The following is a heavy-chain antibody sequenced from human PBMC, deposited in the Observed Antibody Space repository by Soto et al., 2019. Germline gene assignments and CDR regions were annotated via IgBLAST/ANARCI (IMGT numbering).Heavy chain of an antibody. Sequence: GGSLRLSCAASGFTFSSYGMHWVRQAPGKGLEWVAVISYDGSNKYYADSVKGRFTISRDNSKNTLYLQMNSLRAEDTAVYYCAKDHDIVVVPAENYMDVWGKGTTVTVSS. J-gene: IGHJ6*03. CDR2: ISYDGSNK. CDR3: AKDHDIVVVPAENYMDV. V-gene: IGHV3-30*18. D-gene: IGHD2-2*01. CDR1: GFTFSSYG.